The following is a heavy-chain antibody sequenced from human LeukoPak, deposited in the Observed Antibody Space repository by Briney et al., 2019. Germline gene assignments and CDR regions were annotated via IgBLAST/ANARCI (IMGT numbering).Heavy chain of an antibody. J-gene: IGHJ4*02. V-gene: IGHV3-21*01. Sequence: GGSLRLSCGVSGVIFRTHSMNWVRQAPGKGPEWVATVSTESDYIYYGDSVRGRFTISRDDARNSLNLQMNSLRVEDTALYYCVLSSYSSTWYLDSWGQGTLVTVSS. CDR2: VSTESDYI. CDR3: VLSSYSSTWYLDS. CDR1: GVIFRTHS. D-gene: IGHD6-13*01.